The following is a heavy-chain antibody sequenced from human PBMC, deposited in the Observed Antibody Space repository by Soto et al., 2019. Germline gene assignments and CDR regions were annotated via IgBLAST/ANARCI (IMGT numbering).Heavy chain of an antibody. D-gene: IGHD6-19*01. V-gene: IGHV3-23*01. Sequence: PGGSLRLSCAASRFTFSRYSMNWVRQAPGKGLEWVSGLSGSGTSTYYADSVKGRFTISRDNSRDTLFLQMNSLTADDTAVYYCAKATTNGGWFNPFDSWGQGALVTVSS. CDR3: AKATTNGGWFNPFDS. J-gene: IGHJ4*02. CDR2: LSGSGTST. CDR1: RFTFSRYS.